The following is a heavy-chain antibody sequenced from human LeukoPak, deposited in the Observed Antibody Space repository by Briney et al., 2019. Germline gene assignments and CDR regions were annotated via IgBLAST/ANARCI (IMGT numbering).Heavy chain of an antibody. CDR1: GFTFSSYT. J-gene: IGHJ5*02. CDR3: ARVTHTELSTWFDP. Sequence: GGSLRLSCAASGFTFSSYTIHWVRQAPGKGLEWVAVMSYDGSNQYFADSVKGRFTISRDNSKNTLFLQINSLRAEDTAVYYCARVTHTELSTWFDPWGQGTLVTVSS. CDR2: MSYDGSNQ. V-gene: IGHV3-30*04. D-gene: IGHD5-18*01.